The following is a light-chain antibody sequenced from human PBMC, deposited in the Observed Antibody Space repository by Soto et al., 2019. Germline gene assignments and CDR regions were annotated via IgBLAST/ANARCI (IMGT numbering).Light chain of an antibody. J-gene: IGLJ1*01. CDR2: EVT. V-gene: IGLV2-8*01. CDR1: SSDVGGYSY. Sequence: QSVLTQPPSASGSPGQSVTISCTGTSSDVGGYSYVSWYQQHPGKAPKLMIYEVTKRPSGVPDRFSASKSGNTASLTVSGLQAKDEADYYCASITRSSTSVFGTGTKVTVL. CDR3: ASITRSSTSV.